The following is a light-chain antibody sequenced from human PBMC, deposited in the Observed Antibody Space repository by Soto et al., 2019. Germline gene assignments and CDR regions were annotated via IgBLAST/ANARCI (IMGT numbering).Light chain of an antibody. CDR3: QQSYSFPLT. J-gene: IGKJ4*01. CDR1: QDLYSP. V-gene: IGKV1-12*01. Sequence: DIQMTQSPSSVSASVGDTVTITCRANQDLYSPLAWYQQKPGKAPQILIYGASSLQSGVPARFSGSGSGPEFSLTISDLQPEDSATYYCQQSYSFPLTFGGGTKVDIK. CDR2: GAS.